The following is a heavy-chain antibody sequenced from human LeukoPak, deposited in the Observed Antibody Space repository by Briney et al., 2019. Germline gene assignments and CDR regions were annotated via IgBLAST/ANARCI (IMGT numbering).Heavy chain of an antibody. J-gene: IGHJ6*02. CDR1: GGSISSGDYY. CDR2: IYYSGST. V-gene: IGHV4-30-4*01. Sequence: SETLSLTCAVSGGSISSGDYYWSWIRQPPGKGLEWIGYIYYSGSTYYNPSLKSRVTISVDTSKNQFSLKLSSVTAADTAVYYCALSSPYYYYGMDVWGQGTTVTVSS. CDR3: ALSSPYYYYGMDV.